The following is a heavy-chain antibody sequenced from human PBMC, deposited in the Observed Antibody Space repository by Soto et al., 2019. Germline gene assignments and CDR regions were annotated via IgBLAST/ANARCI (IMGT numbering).Heavy chain of an antibody. CDR1: GYTFINYY. J-gene: IGHJ4*02. D-gene: IGHD6-13*01. Sequence: QVQLVQSGAEVKKPGASVKLSCKASGYTFINYYIHWVRQAPEQGLEWMGIFNPTSGSTNYAHKFQGRVTLTMDTSTMTVYMELSSLSFDDTAVYYCAGDLAAGDYWGQGTLVTVSS. V-gene: IGHV1-46*01. CDR2: FNPTSGST. CDR3: AGDLAAGDY.